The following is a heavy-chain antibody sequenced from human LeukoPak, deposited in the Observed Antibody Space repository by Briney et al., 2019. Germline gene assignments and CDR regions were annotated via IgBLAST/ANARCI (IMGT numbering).Heavy chain of an antibody. CDR2: IYYSGST. Sequence: KPSETLSLTCTVSGGSISSYYWSWIRQHPGKGLEWIGYIYYSGSTYYNPSLKSRVTISVDTSKNQFSLKLSSVTAADTAVYYCATTEPLSMIPIWGQGTMVTVSS. CDR3: ATTEPLSMIPI. CDR1: GGSISSYY. V-gene: IGHV4-59*06. D-gene: IGHD3-16*01. J-gene: IGHJ3*02.